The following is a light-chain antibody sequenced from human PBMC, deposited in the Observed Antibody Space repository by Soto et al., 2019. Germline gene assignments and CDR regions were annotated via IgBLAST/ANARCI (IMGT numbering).Light chain of an antibody. CDR1: QSVSSN. Sequence: EIVLTQSPATLSLSPGERATLSCRASQSVSSNLAWYQQKPGQAPRLLIYGASTRATGIPARFSDSGSGTEFTLTISSLQSEDFAVYYCQQYNNWPPTWTFGQGTKVDIK. CDR2: GAS. J-gene: IGKJ1*01. CDR3: QQYNNWPPTWT. V-gene: IGKV3-15*01.